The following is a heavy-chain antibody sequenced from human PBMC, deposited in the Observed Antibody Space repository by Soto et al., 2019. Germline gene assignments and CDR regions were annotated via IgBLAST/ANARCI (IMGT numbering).Heavy chain of an antibody. D-gene: IGHD2-2*01. CDR1: GYTFTGYY. CDR2: INPNSGGT. Sequence: EASVKVSCKASGYTFTGYYMHWVRQAPGQGLEWMGWINPNSGGTNYAQKFQGWVTMTRDTSISTAYMELSRLRSDDTAVYYCARERVVPAAIRYYYYGMDVWGQGTTVTVSS. J-gene: IGHJ6*02. V-gene: IGHV1-2*04. CDR3: ARERVVPAAIRYYYYGMDV.